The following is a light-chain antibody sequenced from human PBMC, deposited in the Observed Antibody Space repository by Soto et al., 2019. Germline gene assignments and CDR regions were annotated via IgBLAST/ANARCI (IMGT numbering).Light chain of an antibody. J-gene: IGKJ5*01. CDR1: QSVSSSY. CDR3: QQYGSSPSIT. CDR2: GAS. V-gene: IGKV3-20*01. Sequence: EIVLTQSPGTLSLSPGERATLSCKASQSVSSSYLAWYRQKPGQAPRLLIRGASSRATGIPDRVSGSGSGTDFTLTISRLEPEDFAVYYCQQYGSSPSITFGQGTRLDIK.